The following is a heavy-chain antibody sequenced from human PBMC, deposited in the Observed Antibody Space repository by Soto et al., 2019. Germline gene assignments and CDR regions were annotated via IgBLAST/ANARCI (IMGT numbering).Heavy chain of an antibody. D-gene: IGHD3-10*01. V-gene: IGHV4-4*02. CDR3: ARCYGSGSSYYYYYGMDV. Sequence: SETLSLTCAVSGGSISSSNWWSWVCQPPGKGLEWIGEIYHSGSTNYNPSLKSRVTISVDKSKNQFSLKLSSVTAADTAVYYCARCYGSGSSYYYYYGMDVWGQGTTVTVSS. J-gene: IGHJ6*02. CDR1: GGSISSSNW. CDR2: IYHSGST.